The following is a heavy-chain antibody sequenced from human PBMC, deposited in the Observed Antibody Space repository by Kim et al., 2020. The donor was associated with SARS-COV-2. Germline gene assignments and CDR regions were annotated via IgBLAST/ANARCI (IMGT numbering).Heavy chain of an antibody. D-gene: IGHD3-16*01. Sequence: SETLSLTCTVSGGSTSSNYWSWIRQPPGRGLEWIAYVHNSGITKYNPSLKTRVTISIDTSKNQFSLKLSSVTAADTAVYYCATMRATWGIDYWGQGTLVT. V-gene: IGHV4-59*01. CDR2: VHNSGIT. J-gene: IGHJ4*02. CDR3: ATMRATWGIDY. CDR1: GGSTSSNY.